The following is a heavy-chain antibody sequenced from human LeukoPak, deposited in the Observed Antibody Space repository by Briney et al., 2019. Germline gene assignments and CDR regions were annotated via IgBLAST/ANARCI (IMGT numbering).Heavy chain of an antibody. V-gene: IGHV3-9*01. CDR3: ARDTYYYDSSGSA. J-gene: IGHJ5*02. CDR1: GFTFDDYA. CDR2: ISWNSGSI. D-gene: IGHD3-22*01. Sequence: GRSLRLSCAASGFTFDDYAMHWVRQAPGKGLEWVSGISWNSGSIGYADSVKGRFTISRDNAKNSLYLQMNSLRAEDTAVYYCARDTYYYDSSGSAWGRGTLVTVSS.